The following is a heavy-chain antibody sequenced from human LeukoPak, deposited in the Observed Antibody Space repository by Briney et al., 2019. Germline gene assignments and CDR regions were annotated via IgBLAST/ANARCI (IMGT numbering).Heavy chain of an antibody. J-gene: IGHJ4*02. D-gene: IGHD3-16*01. CDR1: GFTFSNDW. V-gene: IGHV3-74*01. CDR2: IRFDGSST. Sequence: QPGGSLRLSCAASGFTFSNDWMHWVRQAPGKGLVWVSRIRFDGSSTNYADFVKGRFTISRDNARNTLYLQMNSLGDEDTAVYYCARGVRGGYYLDYWGQGSLVTVSP. CDR3: ARGVRGGYYLDY.